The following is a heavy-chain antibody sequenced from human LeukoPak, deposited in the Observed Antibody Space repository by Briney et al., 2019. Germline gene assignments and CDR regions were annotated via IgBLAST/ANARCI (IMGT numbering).Heavy chain of an antibody. CDR2: ISAYNGNT. J-gene: IGHJ6*02. D-gene: IGHD3-10*01. CDR3: ARDLRKEVVRGVIMGYYYGMDV. CDR1: GYTFTSYG. Sequence: ASVKVSCKASGYTFTSYGISWVRQAPGQGLEWMGWISAYNGNTNYAQKLQGRVTMTTDTSTSTAYMELRSLRSDDTAVYYCARDLRKEVVRGVIMGYYYGMDVWGQGTTVTVSS. V-gene: IGHV1-18*01.